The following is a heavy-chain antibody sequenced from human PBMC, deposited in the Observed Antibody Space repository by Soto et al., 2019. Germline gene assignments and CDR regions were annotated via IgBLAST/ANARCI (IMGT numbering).Heavy chain of an antibody. CDR2: IYHSGST. D-gene: IGHD3-10*01. CDR1: GGSISSGGYS. Sequence: SETLSLTCAVSGGSISSGGYSWSWIRQPPGKGLEWIGYIYHSGSTYYNPSLKSRVTISVDTSKNQFSLKLSSVTAADTAVYYCARHELWFGDGWFDPWGQGTLVTVSS. V-gene: IGHV4-30-2*05. CDR3: ARHELWFGDGWFDP. J-gene: IGHJ5*02.